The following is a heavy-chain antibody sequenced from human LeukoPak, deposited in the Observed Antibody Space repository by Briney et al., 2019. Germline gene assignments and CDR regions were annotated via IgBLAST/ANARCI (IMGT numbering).Heavy chain of an antibody. CDR2: IGSDSTYI. Sequence: GWSLTLSCASSGFTFRSYSMNWVRQAPGKGLEWVSSIGSDSTYIYYTDSVKGRFTISRDNAKNSLYLQMNSLRAEDTAVYYCATGDGYWGQGTLVTVSS. J-gene: IGHJ4*02. CDR1: GFTFRSYS. CDR3: ATGDGY. V-gene: IGHV3-21*01. D-gene: IGHD7-27*01.